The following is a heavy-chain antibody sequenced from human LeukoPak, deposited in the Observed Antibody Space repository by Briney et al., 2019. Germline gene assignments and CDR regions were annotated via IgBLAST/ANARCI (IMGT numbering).Heavy chain of an antibody. D-gene: IGHD1-1*01. J-gene: IGHJ6*02. CDR3: ASSRAHYYYYYGMDV. Sequence: SETLSLTCTVSGGSIGSGGYYWSWIRQHPGKGLEWIGYIYCSGSTYYNPSLKSRVTISVDTSKNQFSLKLSSVTAADTAVYYCASSRAHYYYYYGMDVWGQGTTVTVSS. CDR1: GGSIGSGGYY. V-gene: IGHV4-31*03. CDR2: IYCSGST.